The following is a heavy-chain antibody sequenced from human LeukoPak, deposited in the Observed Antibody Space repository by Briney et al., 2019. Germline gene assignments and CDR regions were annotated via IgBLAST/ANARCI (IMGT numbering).Heavy chain of an antibody. CDR3: ARSSDQQLASAYYCYGMDV. CDR2: IIPIFGTA. Sequence: SVKVSCKASGGTFSGYAISWVRQAPGQGLEWMGGIIPIFGTANYAQKFQGRVTITADESTSTAYMELSSLRSEDTAVYYCARSSDQQLASAYYCYGMDVWGQGTTVTVSS. D-gene: IGHD6-13*01. J-gene: IGHJ6*02. V-gene: IGHV1-69*13. CDR1: GGTFSGYA.